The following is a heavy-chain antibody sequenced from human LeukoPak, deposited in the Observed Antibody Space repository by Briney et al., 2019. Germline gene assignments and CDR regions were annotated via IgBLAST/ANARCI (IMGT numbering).Heavy chain of an antibody. CDR2: ISSSGSTI. Sequence: GSLRLSCAASGFTFSSYEMNWVRQAPGKGLEWVSYISSSGSTIYYADSVKGRFTISRDNAKNSLYLQMNSLRAEDTAVYYCAREGRGDVSQWLVFDYWGQGTLVTVSS. CDR1: GFTFSSYE. J-gene: IGHJ4*02. CDR3: AREGRGDVSQWLVFDY. D-gene: IGHD6-19*01. V-gene: IGHV3-48*03.